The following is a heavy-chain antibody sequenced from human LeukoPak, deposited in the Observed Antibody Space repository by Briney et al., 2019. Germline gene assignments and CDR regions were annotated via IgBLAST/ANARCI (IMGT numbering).Heavy chain of an antibody. J-gene: IGHJ6*03. V-gene: IGHV1-2*02. D-gene: IGHD3-10*01. Sequence: ASVKVSCKASGYTFTGYYMHWVRQAPGQGLEWMGWINPNSGGTNYAQKFQGRVTMTRDTSISTAYMELRSLRSDDTAVYYCARDDDGSGSYYKWGYYYYYMDVWGKGTTVTVSS. CDR1: GYTFTGYY. CDR3: ARDDDGSGSYYKWGYYYYYMDV. CDR2: INPNSGGT.